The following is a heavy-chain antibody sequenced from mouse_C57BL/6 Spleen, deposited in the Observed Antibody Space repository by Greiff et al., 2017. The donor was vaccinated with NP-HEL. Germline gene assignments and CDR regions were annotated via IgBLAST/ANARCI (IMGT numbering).Heavy chain of an antibody. CDR2: IHPNSGST. CDR1: GYTFTSYW. J-gene: IGHJ3*01. CDR3: ARGDYYVTY. V-gene: IGHV1-64*01. Sequence: QVQLQQPGAELVKPGASVKLSCKASGYTFTSYWMHWVKQRPGQGLEWIGMIHPNSGSTNYNEKFKSKATLTVDKSSSTAYMQRSSLTSEDSAVYYCARGDYYVTYWGQGTLVTVSA. D-gene: IGHD1-1*01.